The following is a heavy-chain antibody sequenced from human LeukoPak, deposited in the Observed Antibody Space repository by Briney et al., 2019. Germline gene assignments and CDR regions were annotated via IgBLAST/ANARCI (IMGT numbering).Heavy chain of an antibody. V-gene: IGHV3-48*03. CDR3: ALLAVASDFDY. J-gene: IGHJ4*02. CDR1: VFPLSVNE. Sequence: GSLRLSRALSVFPLSVNEMNWVRQAPPKGVGWVSNIGSSGETRHYADSVMGGFSISRDNAENSLFLQMNSLRVEDTAIYYCALLAVASDFDYWGQGALVTVSS. CDR2: IGSSGETR. D-gene: IGHD6-19*01.